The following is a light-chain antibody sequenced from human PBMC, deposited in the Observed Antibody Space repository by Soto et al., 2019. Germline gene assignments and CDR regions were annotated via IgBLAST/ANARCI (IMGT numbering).Light chain of an antibody. CDR1: TSDVGGYKF. Sequence: QSALTQPASVSGSPGQSITISCTGTTSDVGGYKFVSWYQLHPGKAPKLMIFEVSNRPSGVSNRFSGSKSGNTASLTISGLQAEDEADYYCSSYTSSGTRVFGTGTQLTVL. CDR2: EVS. V-gene: IGLV2-14*01. CDR3: SSYTSSGTRV. J-gene: IGLJ6*01.